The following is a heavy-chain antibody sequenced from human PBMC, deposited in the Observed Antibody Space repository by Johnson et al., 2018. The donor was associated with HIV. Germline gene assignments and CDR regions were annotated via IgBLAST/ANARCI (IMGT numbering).Heavy chain of an antibody. V-gene: IGHV3-66*03. Sequence: VQLVETGGGLIQPGGSLRLSCKVSGFNVRNTYMGWVRQAPGKGLAWVSHIPNYGATGSADSAKGRFTISRDNSENTLYLQMNSLRPEDTAVYYCARERFSDMLTGYHAFDGWGQGTMVTVSS. CDR2: IPNYGAT. D-gene: IGHD3-9*01. CDR1: GFNVRNTY. J-gene: IGHJ3*01. CDR3: ARERFSDMLTGYHAFDG.